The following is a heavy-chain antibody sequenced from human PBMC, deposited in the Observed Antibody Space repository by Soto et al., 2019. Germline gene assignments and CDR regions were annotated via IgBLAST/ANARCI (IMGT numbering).Heavy chain of an antibody. CDR1: GFTFSSYA. Sequence: QPGGSLRLSCAASGFTFSSYAMHWVRQAPGKGLEWVAVISYDGSNKYYADSVKGRFTISRDNSKNTLYLQMNSLRAEDTAVYYCARDRTYYYDSSGYYYGPFDYWGQGTLVTVSS. CDR2: ISYDGSNK. D-gene: IGHD3-22*01. J-gene: IGHJ4*02. V-gene: IGHV3-30-3*01. CDR3: ARDRTYYYDSSGYYYGPFDY.